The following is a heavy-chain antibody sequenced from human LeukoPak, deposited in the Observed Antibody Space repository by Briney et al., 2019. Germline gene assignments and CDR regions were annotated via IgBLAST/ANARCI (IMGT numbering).Heavy chain of an antibody. V-gene: IGHV3-30*18. CDR1: GFTFSSYG. CDR3: ANGIVATTLFDY. J-gene: IGHJ4*02. Sequence: PGGSLRLSCAASGFTFSSYGMHWVRQAPGKGLKWVAVISYDGSNKYYADSVKGRFTISRDNSKNTLYLQMNSLRAEDTAVYYCANGIVATTLFDYWGQGALVTVSS. CDR2: ISYDGSNK. D-gene: IGHD5-12*01.